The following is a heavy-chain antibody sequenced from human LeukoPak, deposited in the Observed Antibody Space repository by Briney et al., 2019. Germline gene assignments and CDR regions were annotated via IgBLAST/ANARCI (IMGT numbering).Heavy chain of an antibody. V-gene: IGHV3-53*01. D-gene: IGHD2-15*01. CDR1: GFTVSDNY. CDR3: ARDHVVASGAVAY. J-gene: IGHJ4*02. CDR2: LDSGGSA. Sequence: GGSLRLSCAASGFTVSDNYISWFRQAPGKGLEWLSVLDSGGSAIYADSVRGRFTISRDNSKNTLHLQMDSLTIEDSALYYCARDHVVASGAVAYWGQGTLVTVSS.